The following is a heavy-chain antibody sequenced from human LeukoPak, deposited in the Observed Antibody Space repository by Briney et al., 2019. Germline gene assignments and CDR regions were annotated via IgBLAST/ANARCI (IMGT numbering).Heavy chain of an antibody. CDR2: IYYSGST. D-gene: IGHD6-6*01. V-gene: IGHV4-39*07. J-gene: IGHJ6*02. CDR3: ARDQFLGAARRPYYYYGMDV. Sequence: SETLSLTCTVSGGSISSSSSYLWGWIRQPPGKGLEWIGSIYYSGSTYYNPSLKSRVSISVDTSKNQFSLKLSSVTAADTAMYYCARDQFLGAARRPYYYYGMDVWGQGTTVTVSS. CDR1: GGSISSSSSYL.